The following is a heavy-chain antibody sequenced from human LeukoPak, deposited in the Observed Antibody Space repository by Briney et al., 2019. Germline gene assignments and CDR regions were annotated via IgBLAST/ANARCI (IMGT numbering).Heavy chain of an antibody. J-gene: IGHJ4*02. D-gene: IGHD6-13*01. V-gene: IGHV3-23*01. CDR3: AREEQLVGFDY. CDR2: ISGSGVST. Sequence: GGSLRLSCAASGFTFTSYVMSWVRQAPGKGLEWVSGISGSGVSTYYADSVKGRFTISRDNSKNTLCLQMNSLRAEDTAVYYCAREEQLVGFDYWGQGTLVTVSS. CDR1: GFTFTSYV.